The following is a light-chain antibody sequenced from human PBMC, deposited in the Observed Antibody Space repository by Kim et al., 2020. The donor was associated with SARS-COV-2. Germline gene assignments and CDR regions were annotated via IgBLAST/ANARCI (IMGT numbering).Light chain of an antibody. CDR1: QTITANH. J-gene: IGKJ1*01. V-gene: IGKV3-20*01. CDR3: QHYFHFPTT. Sequence: EVVLTQSPGTLSLSPGERATLSCRASQTITANHLAWYQQIVGQAPKLLMYETSTRAAAIPDRFSGSGSGTDFTLTISSLEPEDFGIYFCQHYFHFPTTFGQGTKVDIK. CDR2: ETS.